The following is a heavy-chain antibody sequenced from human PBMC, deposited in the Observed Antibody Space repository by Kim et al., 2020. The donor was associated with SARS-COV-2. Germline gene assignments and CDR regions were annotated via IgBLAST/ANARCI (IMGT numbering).Heavy chain of an antibody. J-gene: IGHJ3*02. CDR1: GFTFSSYS. CDR3: ARDPLAAAGRGPNAFDI. D-gene: IGHD6-13*01. V-gene: IGHV3-48*04. CDR2: ISSSSSTI. Sequence: GGSLRLSCAASGFTFSSYSMNWVRQAPGKGLEWVSYISSSSSTIYYADSVKGRFTISRDNAKNSLYLQMNSLRAEDTAVYYCARDPLAAAGRGPNAFDIWGQGTMVTVSS.